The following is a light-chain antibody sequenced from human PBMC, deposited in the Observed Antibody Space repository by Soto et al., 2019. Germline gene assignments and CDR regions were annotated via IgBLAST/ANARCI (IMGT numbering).Light chain of an antibody. V-gene: IGKV1-39*01. J-gene: IGKJ1*01. Sequence: DIQMTQSPSSLSASVGDRVTITCRASQSISSFLNWYQLKPGKAPKLLIYAASSLQSGVPSRFSGSGSGTDFTLTISSLQPEDFATYYCQHSYITPWTFGQGTKVDIK. CDR2: AAS. CDR1: QSISSF. CDR3: QHSYITPWT.